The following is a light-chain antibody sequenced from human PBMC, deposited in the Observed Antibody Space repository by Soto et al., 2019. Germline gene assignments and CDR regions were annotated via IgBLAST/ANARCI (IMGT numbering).Light chain of an antibody. J-gene: IGLJ3*02. Sequence: QAVVTQEPSVTVSPGGTVTLTCGSTTGPVTSGHHPYWFQQKPGHAPRTLIYDSSNKHSWTPARFSGSLFGGKAALTLSGAQPEDEADYYCLVSYGGAWVFGGGTKVTVL. CDR2: DSS. CDR3: LVSYGGAWV. V-gene: IGLV7-46*01. CDR1: TGPVTSGHH.